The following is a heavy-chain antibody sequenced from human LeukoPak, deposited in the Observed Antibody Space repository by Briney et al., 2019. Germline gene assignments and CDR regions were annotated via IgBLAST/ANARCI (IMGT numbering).Heavy chain of an antibody. CDR1: GFTFGDYG. Sequence: GGSLRLSCEGSGFTFGDYGMSWVRQAPGKGPEWVAGISWNSDSTGYPDSVKGRFTISRDNAKNSLFLQMDSLRVEDTAFYYCARDRQGITGTEWFDPWGQGILVTVSS. J-gene: IGHJ5*02. CDR2: ISWNSDST. V-gene: IGHV3-20*04. CDR3: ARDRQGITGTEWFDP. D-gene: IGHD1-20*01.